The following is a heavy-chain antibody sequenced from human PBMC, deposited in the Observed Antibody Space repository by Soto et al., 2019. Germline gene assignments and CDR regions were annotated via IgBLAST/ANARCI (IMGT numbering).Heavy chain of an antibody. CDR1: GFTFSSYA. Sequence: EVQLLESGGGLVQPGGSLRLSCAASGFTFSSYAMSWVRQAPGKGLEWVSAVSGSGGSTYYADSVKDRFTIPRDNSKDTLYLQMDSLRAEDTAVYYCAKTVRGLNPYYSGMDVWGQGTTVSVSS. D-gene: IGHD3-10*01. CDR2: VSGSGGST. J-gene: IGHJ6*02. V-gene: IGHV3-23*01. CDR3: AKTVRGLNPYYSGMDV.